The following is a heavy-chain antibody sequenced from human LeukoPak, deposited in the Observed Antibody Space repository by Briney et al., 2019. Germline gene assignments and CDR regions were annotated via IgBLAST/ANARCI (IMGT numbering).Heavy chain of an antibody. CDR2: IYYSGST. Sequence: SETLSLTCTVSGGSISSGDYYWSWIRQPPGKGLEWIGNIYYSGSTYYNPSLKSRVTISVDTSKNQFSLKLSSVTAADTAVYYCARGFSGGSGSYWGDAFDIWGQGTMVTVSS. CDR3: ARGFSGGSGSYWGDAFDI. D-gene: IGHD3-10*01. CDR1: GGSISSGDYY. J-gene: IGHJ3*02. V-gene: IGHV4-30-4*01.